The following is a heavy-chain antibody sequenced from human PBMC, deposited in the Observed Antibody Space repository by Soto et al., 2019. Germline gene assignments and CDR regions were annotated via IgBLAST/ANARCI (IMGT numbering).Heavy chain of an antibody. Sequence: QVQLVQSGAEVKKPGASVKVSCKASGYTFSTYGISWVRQAPGQGLEWMGWINGYNGNTNYAPKLQGRITMTTDTSTTTAYMELRSLRSDDTAVYYCARLGDGPYAYYGMDVWGQGTTVTVSS. J-gene: IGHJ6*02. V-gene: IGHV1-18*01. CDR1: GYTFSTYG. CDR2: INGYNGNT. CDR3: ARLGDGPYAYYGMDV. D-gene: IGHD3-16*01.